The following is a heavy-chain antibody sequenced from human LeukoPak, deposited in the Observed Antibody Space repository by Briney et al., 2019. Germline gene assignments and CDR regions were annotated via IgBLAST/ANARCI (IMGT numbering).Heavy chain of an antibody. CDR3: GKSGSRDWDYFEY. Sequence: PGGSLRLSCAASGFTFSSYAMNWVRQAPGKGLEWVSTIGDGGDTHYADSVRGRVTISSANSKNTLVMQLKALRATDTAVYYCGKSGSRDWDYFEYWGQGTLVTASS. D-gene: IGHD6-19*01. V-gene: IGHV3-23*01. J-gene: IGHJ4*02. CDR2: IGDGGDT. CDR1: GFTFSSYA.